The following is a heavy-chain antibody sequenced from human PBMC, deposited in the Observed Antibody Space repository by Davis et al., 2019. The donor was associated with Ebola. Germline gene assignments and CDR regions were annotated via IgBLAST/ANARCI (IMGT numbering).Heavy chain of an antibody. J-gene: IGHJ4*02. Sequence: GESLKISCAASGFTVSSNYMSWVRQAPGKGLVWVSRINSDGSSTSYADSVKGRFTISRDNAKNTLYLQMNSLRAEDTAVYYCARGDGEAVDYWGQGTLVTVSS. CDR3: ARGDGEAVDY. V-gene: IGHV3-74*01. CDR1: GFTVSSNY. D-gene: IGHD4-17*01. CDR2: INSDGSST.